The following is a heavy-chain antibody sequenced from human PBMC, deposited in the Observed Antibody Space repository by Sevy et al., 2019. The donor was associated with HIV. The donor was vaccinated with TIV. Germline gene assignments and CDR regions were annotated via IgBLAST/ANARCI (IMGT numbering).Heavy chain of an antibody. D-gene: IGHD6-13*01. CDR3: ERVVMSSSWPCFDY. J-gene: IGHJ4*02. V-gene: IGHV1-18*01. CDR1: GYTFTTYA. CDR2: ISVNNGNR. Sequence: ASVKVSCKASGYTFTTYAITWVRQAPGEGLEWMGWISVNNGNRNYEQKVQDRVTMTIDTSTNKAYMELRSLRPDDTAMYYCERVVMSSSWPCFDYWGQGTLVTVSS.